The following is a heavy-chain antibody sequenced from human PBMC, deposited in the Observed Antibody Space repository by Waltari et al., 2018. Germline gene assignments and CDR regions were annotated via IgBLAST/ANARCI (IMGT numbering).Heavy chain of an antibody. CDR2: ISSGSIYM. Sequence: EVQLVASGGGLVKPGGSLRLSCAAFGFTFSTYSMNWVRQAPGKGVEWVSSISSGSIYMTYADSVKGRVTISRDNAKNALYLQMNSLRAEDTAVYYCARSSTTVTTFGWGQGTLVTVSS. J-gene: IGHJ4*02. CDR3: ARSSTTVTTFG. V-gene: IGHV3-21*01. D-gene: IGHD4-17*01. CDR1: GFTFSTYS.